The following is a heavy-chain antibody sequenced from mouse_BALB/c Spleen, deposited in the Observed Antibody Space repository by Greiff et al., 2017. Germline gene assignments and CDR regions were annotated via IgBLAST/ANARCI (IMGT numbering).Heavy chain of an antibody. CDR1: GYTFTSYY. J-gene: IGHJ3*01. V-gene: IGHV1S81*02. D-gene: IGHD4-1*01. Sequence: VQLQQPGAELVKPGASVKLSCKASGYTFTSYYMYWVKQRPGQGLEWIGGINPSNGGTNFNEKFKSKATLTVDKSSSTAYMQLSSLTSEDSAVYYCTREGRGLAWFAYWGQGTLVTVSA. CDR3: TREGRGLAWFAY. CDR2: INPSNGGT.